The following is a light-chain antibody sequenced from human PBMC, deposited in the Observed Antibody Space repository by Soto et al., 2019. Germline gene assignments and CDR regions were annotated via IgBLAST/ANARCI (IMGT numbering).Light chain of an antibody. Sequence: DIRMTHSPSSLSASALYIVTITFRASASISTFLNWYQQTPGKAPKLLIYGASSLQSGVPSRFSGSGSGTDFTLTISSLQPEDFATYYCQKSYSTRWKFGQGTKVDIK. CDR3: QKSYSTRWK. J-gene: IGKJ1*01. CDR1: ASISTF. V-gene: IGKV1-39*01. CDR2: GAS.